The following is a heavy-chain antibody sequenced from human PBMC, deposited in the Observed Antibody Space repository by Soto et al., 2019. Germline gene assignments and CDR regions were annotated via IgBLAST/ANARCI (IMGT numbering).Heavy chain of an antibody. J-gene: IGHJ5*02. CDR2: INHSGST. D-gene: IGHD3-10*01. CDR3: ACSITMVRGVISWFDP. Sequence: SETLSLTCAVYGGSFSGYYWSWIRQPPGKGLEWIGEINHSGSTNYNPSLKSRVTISVDTSKNQFSLKLSSVTAADTAVYYCACSITMVRGVISWFDPWGQGTLVTISS. CDR1: GGSFSGYY. V-gene: IGHV4-34*01.